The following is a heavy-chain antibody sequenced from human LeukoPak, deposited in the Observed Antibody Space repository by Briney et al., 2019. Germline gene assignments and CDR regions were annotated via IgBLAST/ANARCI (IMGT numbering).Heavy chain of an antibody. V-gene: IGHV3-30*04. Sequence: GGSLRLSCAVSGFTFSSYAMHWVRQAPGKGLEWVAVTSYDGSNKYYADSVKGRFTISRDNSKNTLYLQMNSLRAEDTAVYYCTRGSIVVVTAIFDYWGQGTLVTVSS. CDR1: GFTFSSYA. J-gene: IGHJ4*02. CDR3: TRGSIVVVTAIFDY. CDR2: TSYDGSNK. D-gene: IGHD2-21*02.